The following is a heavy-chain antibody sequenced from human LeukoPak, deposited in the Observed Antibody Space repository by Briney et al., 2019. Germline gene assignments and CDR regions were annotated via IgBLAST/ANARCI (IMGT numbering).Heavy chain of an antibody. D-gene: IGHD1-26*01. V-gene: IGHV7-4-1*02. CDR2: INTNTGNP. J-gene: IGHJ4*02. Sequence: ASVKVSCKAFRYTFIAYSIHWVRQAPGQGLEWMGWINTNTGNPTYAQGFTGRFVFSLDTSVSTAYLQISSLKAEDTAVYYCARDKGIVGATKGDYWGQGTLVTVSS. CDR1: RYTFIAYS. CDR3: ARDKGIVGATKGDY.